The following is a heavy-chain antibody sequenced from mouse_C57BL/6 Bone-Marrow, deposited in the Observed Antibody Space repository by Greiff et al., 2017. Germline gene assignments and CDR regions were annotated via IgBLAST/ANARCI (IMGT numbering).Heavy chain of an antibody. J-gene: IGHJ1*03. V-gene: IGHV1-15*01. CDR1: GYTFTDYE. CDR3: TNTAVERHLYWYFDV. D-gene: IGHD1-1*01. Sequence: QVQLQQSGAELVRPGASVTLSCKASGYTFTDYEMHWVKQTPVHGLEWIGAIDPETGGTAYNQKFKGKAILTADKSSSTAYMELRSLTCENSAVYYCTNTAVERHLYWYFDVWGTGTTVTASS. CDR2: IDPETGGT.